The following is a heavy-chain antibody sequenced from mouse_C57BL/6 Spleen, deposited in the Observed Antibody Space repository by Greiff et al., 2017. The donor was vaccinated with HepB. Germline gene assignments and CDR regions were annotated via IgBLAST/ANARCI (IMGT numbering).Heavy chain of an antibody. CDR1: GYTFTGYW. CDR3: ASRDGYYRFAY. CDR2: ILPGSGST. D-gene: IGHD2-3*01. J-gene: IGHJ3*01. Sequence: VQGVESGAELMKPGASVKLSCKAPGYTFTGYWIEWVKQRPGHGLEWIGEILPGSGSTNYNEKFKGKATFTANTSSNTAYMQLSSLTTEDSAIYYCASRDGYYRFAYWGQGTLVTVSA. V-gene: IGHV1-9*01.